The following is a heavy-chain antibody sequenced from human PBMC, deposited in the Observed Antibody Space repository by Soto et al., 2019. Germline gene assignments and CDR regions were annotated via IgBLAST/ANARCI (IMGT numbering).Heavy chain of an antibody. Sequence: TPSLTCTVSGGSISSYYWSWIRQPPGKGLEWIGYIYYSGSTNYNPSLKSRVTISVDTSKNQFSLKLSSVTAADTAVYYCARGAAEIDYWGQGTLVTVSS. CDR2: IYYSGST. CDR3: ARGAAEIDY. V-gene: IGHV4-59*01. J-gene: IGHJ4*02. CDR1: GGSISSYY. D-gene: IGHD6-13*01.